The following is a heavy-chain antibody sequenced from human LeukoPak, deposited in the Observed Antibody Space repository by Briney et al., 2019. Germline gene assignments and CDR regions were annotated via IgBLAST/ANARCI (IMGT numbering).Heavy chain of an antibody. Sequence: SETLSLTCTVSGVSISSSNSYWGWIRQPPGKGLEWIGSFYYSGSTYYNPSLKSRVTISVDTSKNQFSLKLSSVTAADAAVYYCASHPLWNDGIYNWFDPWGQGTLVTVSS. CDR2: FYYSGST. D-gene: IGHD1-1*01. CDR3: ASHPLWNDGIYNWFDP. J-gene: IGHJ5*02. V-gene: IGHV4-39*01. CDR1: GVSISSSNSY.